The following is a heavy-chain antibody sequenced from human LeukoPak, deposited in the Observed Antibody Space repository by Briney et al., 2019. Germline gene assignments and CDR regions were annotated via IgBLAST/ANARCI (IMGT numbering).Heavy chain of an antibody. CDR2: IYAGGST. J-gene: IGHJ3*02. CDR3: ARDGYYGSGAFLDGFDI. Sequence: SETLSLTCTVSGASISSFFWSWIRQPAGKGLEWIGRIYAGGSTNYNPSLKSRVTMSVDTSKSQFSLKLSSVTAADTAAYYCARDGYYGSGAFLDGFDIWGQGTKVTVSS. D-gene: IGHD3-10*01. CDR1: GASISSFF. V-gene: IGHV4-4*07.